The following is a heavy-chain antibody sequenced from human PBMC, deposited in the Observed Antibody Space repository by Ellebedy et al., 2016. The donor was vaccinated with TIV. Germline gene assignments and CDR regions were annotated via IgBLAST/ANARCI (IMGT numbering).Heavy chain of an antibody. J-gene: IGHJ4*02. CDR2: IGDTAHNT. CDR3: ARDGGFREIDY. Sequence: GESLKISXAASGFTFSNYAMTWVRQAPGKGLEWVSGIGDTAHNTYYVDSVKGRFTLSRDNSKNTVFLQMNSVRPEDTAVYYCARDGGFREIDYWGQGTLVTVSS. V-gene: IGHV3-23*01. CDR1: GFTFSNYA. D-gene: IGHD3-3*01.